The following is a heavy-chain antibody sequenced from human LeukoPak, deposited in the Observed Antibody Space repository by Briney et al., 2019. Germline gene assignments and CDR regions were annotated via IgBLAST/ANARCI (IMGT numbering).Heavy chain of an antibody. CDR3: ARLEGDSYGYRRFDY. J-gene: IGHJ4*02. V-gene: IGHV4-39*01. Sequence: SETLSLTCTVSGGSISSSSYYWGWIRQPPGKGLEWIGSIYYSGSTYYNPSLKSRVTISVDTSKNQFSPKLSSVTAADTAVYYCARLEGDSYGYRRFDYWGQGTLVTVSS. D-gene: IGHD5-18*01. CDR1: GGSISSSSYY. CDR2: IYYSGST.